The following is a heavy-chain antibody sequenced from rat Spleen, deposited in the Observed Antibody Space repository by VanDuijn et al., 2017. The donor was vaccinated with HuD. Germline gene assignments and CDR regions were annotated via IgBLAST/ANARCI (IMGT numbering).Heavy chain of an antibody. D-gene: IGHD4-1*01. CDR1: GFSLSNYG. Sequence: QVQLKESGPGLVQPSQTLSLTCTVSGFSLSNYGVIWVRQPPGEGLEWMGRMKYNGDTSYSSALKSRLSISRDTSKNQVFLKMNSLQTDDTGTYYCARDYPYKTGLDFWGQGIMVTVSS. J-gene: IGHJ2*01. CDR3: ARDYPYKTGLDF. V-gene: IGHV2-63*01. CDR2: MKYNGDT.